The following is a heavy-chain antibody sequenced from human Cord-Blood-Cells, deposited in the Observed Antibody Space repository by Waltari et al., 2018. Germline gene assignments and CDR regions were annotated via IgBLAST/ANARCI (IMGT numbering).Heavy chain of an antibody. CDR1: GFTFSGSA. J-gene: IGHJ3*02. CDR2: IRSKANSYAT. D-gene: IGHD3-9*01. V-gene: IGHV3-73*02. CDR3: TRSYDILTGYYAFDI. Sequence: EVQLVESGGGLVQPGGPLNLSCPPLGFTFSGSARHWVRKASGKGLEWVGRIRSKANSYATAYAASVKGRFTISRDDSKNTAYLQMNSLKTEDTAVYYCTRSYDILTGYYAFDIWGQGTMVTVSS.